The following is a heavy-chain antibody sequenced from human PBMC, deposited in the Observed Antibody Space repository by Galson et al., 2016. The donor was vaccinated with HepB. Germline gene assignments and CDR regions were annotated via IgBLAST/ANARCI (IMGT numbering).Heavy chain of an antibody. CDR1: GFTFSSYA. Sequence: SLRLSCAASGFTFSSYAMHWVRQAPGKGLEWVAVISYDGNNKYFAGSVKGRFTISRENSYNTLYLQMKSLRPDDTAVYYCAKAVGGRSVSLLDYWGQEALVTVSS. CDR3: AKAVGGRSVSLLDY. V-gene: IGHV3-30-3*01. J-gene: IGHJ4*02. CDR2: ISYDGNNK. D-gene: IGHD1-26*01.